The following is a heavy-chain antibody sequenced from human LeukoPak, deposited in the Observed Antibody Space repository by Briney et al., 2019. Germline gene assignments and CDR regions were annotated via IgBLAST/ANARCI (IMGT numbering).Heavy chain of an antibody. D-gene: IGHD3-10*01. V-gene: IGHV3-74*01. Sequence: GGSLRLSCAASEFSVGSNYMTWVRQAPGKGLVWVSRLNSDGSSTVYADSVKGRFTISRDNAENKLYLQMNSLRVEDTAVYYCARVALSQGLDAWGQGTLVTVSS. J-gene: IGHJ5*02. CDR2: LNSDGSST. CDR3: ARVALSQGLDA. CDR1: EFSVGSNY.